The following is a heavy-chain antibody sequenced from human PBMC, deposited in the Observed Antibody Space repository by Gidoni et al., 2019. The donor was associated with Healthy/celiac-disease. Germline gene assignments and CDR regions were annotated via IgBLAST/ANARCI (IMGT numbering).Heavy chain of an antibody. D-gene: IGHD5-12*01. Sequence: QVQLQESGPGLVKPSQTLSLTCTVSGGSIRSGGYYWSWIRQHPGKGLEWIGYIYYSGSTYYNPSLKSRVTISVDTSKNQFSLKLSSVTAADTAVYYCSAKDGYNYLGFDYWGQGTLVTVSS. CDR1: GGSIRSGGYY. CDR3: SAKDGYNYLGFDY. J-gene: IGHJ4*02. CDR2: IYYSGST. V-gene: IGHV4-31*03.